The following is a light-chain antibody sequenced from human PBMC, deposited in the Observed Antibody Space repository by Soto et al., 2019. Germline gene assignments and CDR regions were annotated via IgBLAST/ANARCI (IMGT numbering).Light chain of an antibody. V-gene: IGLV1-40*01. Sequence: QTVVTQPPSVSGAPGQRVTISCTGSSSNIGAGYDVHWYQQLPGTAPKLLIYGNSNRPSGVPDRFSDSKSGTSASLAITGLQAEDETDYYCQSYDNSLSGWVFGGGTKVTVL. J-gene: IGLJ3*02. CDR2: GNS. CDR3: QSYDNSLSGWV. CDR1: SSNIGAGYD.